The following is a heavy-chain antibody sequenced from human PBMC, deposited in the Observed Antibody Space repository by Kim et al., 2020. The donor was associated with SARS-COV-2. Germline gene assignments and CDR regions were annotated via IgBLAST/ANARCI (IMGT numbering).Heavy chain of an antibody. Sequence: SETLSLTCAVYGGSFSGYYWSWIRQPPGKGLEWIGEINHSGSTNYNPSLKSRVTISVDTSKNQFSLKLSSVTAADTAVYYCSVPAATRGNWFDPWGQGTLVTVSS. CDR3: SVPAATRGNWFDP. J-gene: IGHJ5*02. D-gene: IGHD2-2*01. CDR1: GGSFSGYY. V-gene: IGHV4-34*01. CDR2: INHSGST.